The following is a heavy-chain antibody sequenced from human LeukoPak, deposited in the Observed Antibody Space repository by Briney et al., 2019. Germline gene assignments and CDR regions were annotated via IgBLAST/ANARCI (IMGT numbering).Heavy chain of an antibody. J-gene: IGHJ4*02. CDR2: ISAYNGNT. CDR3: ARGGDGEILSGLVFDY. V-gene: IGHV1-18*01. D-gene: IGHD3-9*01. Sequence: ASVNVSCKASGYRFTSYGISWVRQPPPQGREWMGCISAYNGNTNYAQKLQGRVTMTTDTSTSTAYMELRSLRYDDTAVYYCARGGDGEILSGLVFDYWGQGTLDTVSS. CDR1: GYRFTSYG.